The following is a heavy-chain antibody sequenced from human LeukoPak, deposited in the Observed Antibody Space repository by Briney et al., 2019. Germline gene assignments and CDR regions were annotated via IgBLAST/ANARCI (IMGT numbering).Heavy chain of an antibody. V-gene: IGHV1-8*01. J-gene: IGHJ4*02. CDR1: GYTFTSYD. CDR2: MNPNSGNT. D-gene: IGHD3-9*01. CDR3: ARGRGDILTGYSLDFDY. Sequence: ASVKVSCKASGYTFTSYDINWVRQATGQGLEWMGWMNPNSGNTGYAQKFQGRVTMTRNTSISTAYTELSSLRSEDTAVYYCARGRGDILTGYSLDFDYWGQGTLVTVSS.